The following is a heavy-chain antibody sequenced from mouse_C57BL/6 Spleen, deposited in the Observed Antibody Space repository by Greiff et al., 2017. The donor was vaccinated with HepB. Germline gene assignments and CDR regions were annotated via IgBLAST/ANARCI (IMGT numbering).Heavy chain of an antibody. V-gene: IGHV1-52*01. Sequence: QVQLQQPGAELVRPGSSVKLSCKASGYTFTSYWMHWVKQRPIQGLEWIGNIDPSDSETHYNQKFKDKATLTVDKSSSTAYMQLSSLTSEDSAVYYCARSRQLRLQVDYWGQGTTLTVSS. CDR1: GYTFTSYW. CDR3: ARSRQLRLQVDY. D-gene: IGHD3-2*02. J-gene: IGHJ2*01. CDR2: IDPSDSET.